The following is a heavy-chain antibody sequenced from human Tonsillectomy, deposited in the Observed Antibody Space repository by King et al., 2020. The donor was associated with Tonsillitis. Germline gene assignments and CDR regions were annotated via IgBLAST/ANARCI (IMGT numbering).Heavy chain of an antibody. CDR3: SRDWPGGSGSFGY. D-gene: IGHD3-10*01. CDR2: IIPIFGTA. Sequence: VQLVESGAEVKKPGSSVKVSCKASGGTFSSYVISWVRQAPGQGLEWVGGIIPIFGTANYAQKFQGRVTITADESSSTAYMELSSLRSEDTAVYYCSRDWPGGSGSFGYWGQGTLVTVSS. J-gene: IGHJ4*02. V-gene: IGHV1-69*01. CDR1: GGTFSSYV.